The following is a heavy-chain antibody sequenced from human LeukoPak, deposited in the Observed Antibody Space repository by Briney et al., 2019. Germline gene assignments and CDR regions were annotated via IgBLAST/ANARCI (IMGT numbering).Heavy chain of an antibody. CDR3: AIASIAARVDAFDI. J-gene: IGHJ3*02. CDR2: ITPIFGTA. Sequence: GASVKVSCKASGYTFSSYAISWVRQAPGQGLEWMGGITPIFGTANYAQKFQGRVTITTDESTSTAYMELSSLRSEDTAVYYCAIASIAARVDAFDIWGQGTMVTVSS. D-gene: IGHD6-6*01. V-gene: IGHV1-69*05. CDR1: GYTFSSYA.